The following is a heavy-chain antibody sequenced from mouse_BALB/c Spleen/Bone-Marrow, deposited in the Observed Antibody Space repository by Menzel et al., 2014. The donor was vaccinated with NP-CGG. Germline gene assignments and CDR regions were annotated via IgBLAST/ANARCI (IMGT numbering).Heavy chain of an antibody. V-gene: IGHV1S81*02. J-gene: IGHJ3*01. CDR3: TRPYYGYVGYAY. Sequence: QVQLKESGAELGKPGASVKLSCKASGYTFTSYYMYWVKQRPGQGLEWIGEINPSNGGTNFNEKFKSKATLTVDKSSSTAYMQLSSLTFEDSAIYYCTRPYYGYVGYAYWGQGTQVTVSA. CDR2: INPSNGGT. CDR1: GYTFTSYY. D-gene: IGHD1-2*01.